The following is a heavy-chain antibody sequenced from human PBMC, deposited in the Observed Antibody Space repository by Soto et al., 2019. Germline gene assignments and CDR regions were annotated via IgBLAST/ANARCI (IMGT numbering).Heavy chain of an antibody. CDR2: IIPIFGTA. V-gene: IGHV1-69*06. Sequence: SVKVSCKASGGTFSSDAISWVRQAPGQGLEWMGGIIPIFGTANYAQKFQGRVTITADKSTSTAYMELSSLRSEDTAVYYCARSLGYCTNGVCSFDYWGQGTLVTAPQ. CDR3: ARSLGYCTNGVCSFDY. J-gene: IGHJ4*02. CDR1: GGTFSSDA. D-gene: IGHD2-8*01.